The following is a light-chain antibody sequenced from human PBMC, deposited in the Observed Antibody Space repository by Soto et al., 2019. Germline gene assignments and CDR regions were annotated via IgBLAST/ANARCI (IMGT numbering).Light chain of an antibody. J-gene: IGKJ1*01. Sequence: DIQMTQSPSTLSASVGDRVTITCRASQSISNLLAWYQQKPGKAPYLLIYKASSLQSGVPSRFSGSASVTEFSLTISSLQPDDFASYYCHQYYSYPWMFGQGTKVEIK. CDR3: HQYYSYPWM. CDR1: QSISNL. V-gene: IGKV1-5*03. CDR2: KAS.